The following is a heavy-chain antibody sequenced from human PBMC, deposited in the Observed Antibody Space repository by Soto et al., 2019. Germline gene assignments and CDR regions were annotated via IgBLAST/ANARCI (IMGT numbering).Heavy chain of an antibody. Sequence: VESLKISCKGSGYNFHTYWIAWVRQMPGKGLEWMGFIYPHDSDTRYSPSFRGQVTISADKSINTAYLQWTSLKASDTAIYFCARPTDYHYGMQVWGQGSTDTV. V-gene: IGHV5-51*01. J-gene: IGHJ6*02. CDR3: ARPTDYHYGMQV. CDR1: GYNFHTYW. D-gene: IGHD4-17*01. CDR2: IYPHDSDT.